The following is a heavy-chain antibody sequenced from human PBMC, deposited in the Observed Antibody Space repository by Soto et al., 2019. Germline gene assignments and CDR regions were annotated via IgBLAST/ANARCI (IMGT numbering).Heavy chain of an antibody. CDR2: IYSGGST. CDR1: GFTVSSND. J-gene: IGHJ4*02. V-gene: IGHV3-66*01. D-gene: IGHD1-26*01. CDR3: ARSIVGAPKLDY. Sequence: EVQLVESGGGLVQPGGSLRLSGAASGFTVSSNDMSWVRQAPGKGLEWVSVIYSGGSTYYADSVKGRFTISRDNSKNTLYLQMNSLRAEDTAVYYCARSIVGAPKLDYWGQGTLVTVSS.